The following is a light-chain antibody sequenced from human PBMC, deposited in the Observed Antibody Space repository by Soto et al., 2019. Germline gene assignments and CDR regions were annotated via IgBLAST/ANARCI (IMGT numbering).Light chain of an antibody. CDR2: EAS. CDR3: QLSFSTPRT. V-gene: IGKV1-8*01. Sequence: RMNKSPSSLSAYTGDRGTINCRASQGISSYLAWYQQKPGKAPNLLIYEASSLQSGVPSRFSGSGSGTDFTLTISSLQPEDFATYYCQLSFSTPRTFGHGTKVDIK. J-gene: IGKJ1*01. CDR1: QGISSY.